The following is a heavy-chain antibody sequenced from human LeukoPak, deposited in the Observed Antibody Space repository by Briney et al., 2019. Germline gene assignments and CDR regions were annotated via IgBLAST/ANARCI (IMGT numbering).Heavy chain of an antibody. V-gene: IGHV1-69*04. CDR2: IIPIFGIA. CDR3: ARGTHDYYGMDV. D-gene: IGHD1-14*01. Sequence: GGSVKVPCKASGGTFSSYAISWVRQAPGQGLEWMGRIIPIFGIANYAQNFQGRVTITADKSTSTAYMGLSSLRSEDTAVYYCARGTHDYYGMDVWGQGTTVTVSS. J-gene: IGHJ6*02. CDR1: GGTFSSYA.